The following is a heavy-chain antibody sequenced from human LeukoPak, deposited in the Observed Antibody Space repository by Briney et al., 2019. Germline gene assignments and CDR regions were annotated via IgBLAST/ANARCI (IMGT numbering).Heavy chain of an antibody. CDR3: ARSRNYDSTGYNPTYYFDS. J-gene: IGHJ4*02. D-gene: IGHD3-22*01. Sequence: SETLSLTCTVSGGSIIGSYWTWIRQSPGGGLXXXXXXXXXVDVNYSPSLKSRVTISIDMPRSQFSLRLKSVTAADTAIYYCARSRNYDSTGYNPTYYFDSWGQGALVTVSS. V-gene: IGHV4-59*01. CDR2: XXXXVDV. CDR1: GGSIIGSY.